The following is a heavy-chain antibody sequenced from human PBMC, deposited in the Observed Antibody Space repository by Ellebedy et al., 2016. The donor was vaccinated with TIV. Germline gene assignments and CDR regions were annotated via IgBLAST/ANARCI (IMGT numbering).Heavy chain of an antibody. CDR3: ARSIVGATGDY. J-gene: IGHJ4*02. CDR1: GYTFTSYD. V-gene: IGHV1-8*03. Sequence: ASVKVSCKASGYTFTSYDINWVRQATGQGLEWMGWMNPNSGNTGYAQKFQGRVTITADESTSTAYMELSSLRSEDTAVYYCARSIVGATGDYWGQGTLVTVSS. CDR2: MNPNSGNT. D-gene: IGHD1-26*01.